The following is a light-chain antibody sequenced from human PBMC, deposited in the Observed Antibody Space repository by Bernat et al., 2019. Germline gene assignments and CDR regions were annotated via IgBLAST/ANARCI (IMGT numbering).Light chain of an antibody. J-gene: IGKJ5*01. V-gene: IGKV1-5*03. CDR3: QQYKNYIT. Sequence: DIQMTQSPSTLSASVGDRVTITCRASQSISYWLAWYQQKPGKAPKLLIYKASSLESGVPSRFSGGGSATEFTLTISRLQPDDSAMYYCQQYKNYITFGQGTKLEIK. CDR1: QSISYW. CDR2: KAS.